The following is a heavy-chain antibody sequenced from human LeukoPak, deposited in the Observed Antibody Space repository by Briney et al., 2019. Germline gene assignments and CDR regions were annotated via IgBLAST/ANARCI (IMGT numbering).Heavy chain of an antibody. D-gene: IGHD2-15*01. CDR1: GYTFTGYY. V-gene: IGHV1-2*02. CDR2: INPNSGGT. CDR3: ARAQVYCSGGGCPYFDC. Sequence: ATVKVSCKASGYTFTGYYMHWVRQAPGQGLEWMGWINPNSGGTNYAQKFQGRITMTRDTSISTAYMELSRLRSDDTAVYYCARAQVYCSGGGCPYFDCWGQGTLVTVSS. J-gene: IGHJ4*02.